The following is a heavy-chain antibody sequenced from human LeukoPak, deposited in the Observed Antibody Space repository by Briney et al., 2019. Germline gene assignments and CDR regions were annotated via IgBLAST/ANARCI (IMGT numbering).Heavy chain of an antibody. Sequence: GGSLRLSCAASGFTFSDYYMSWIPPAPGKGLEWVSAISVSGGSTNYADSVKGRFTISRDNSKNTLYLQMNSLRAEDTAVYYCAKVFFMDYWGQGTLVTVSS. V-gene: IGHV3-23*01. CDR3: AKVFFMDY. D-gene: IGHD2-8*01. CDR2: ISVSGGST. J-gene: IGHJ4*02. CDR1: GFTFSDYY.